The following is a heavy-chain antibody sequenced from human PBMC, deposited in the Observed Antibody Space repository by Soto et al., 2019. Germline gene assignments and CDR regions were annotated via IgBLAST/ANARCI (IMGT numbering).Heavy chain of an antibody. V-gene: IGHV3-30-3*01. J-gene: IGHJ6*02. D-gene: IGHD3-22*01. Sequence: QVQLVESGGGVVQPGRSLRLSCAASGFTFSSYAMHWVRQAPGKGLEWVAVISYDGSNKYYADSVKGRFTISRDNSKNTLYLQMNSLRAEDTAVYYCAREFYDSSEGYGMDVWGQGTTVTVSS. CDR3: AREFYDSSEGYGMDV. CDR1: GFTFSSYA. CDR2: ISYDGSNK.